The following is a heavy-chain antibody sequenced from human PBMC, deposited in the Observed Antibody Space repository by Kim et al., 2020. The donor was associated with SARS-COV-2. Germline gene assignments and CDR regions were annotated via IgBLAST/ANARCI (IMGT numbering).Heavy chain of an antibody. Sequence: GGSLRLSCAASGFTFSSYWMSWVRQAPGKGLEWVANIKQDGSEKYYVDSVKGRFTISRDNAKNSLYLQMNSLRAEDTAVYYCARDVKSRPQQLVSEYYFDYWGQGTLVTVSS. J-gene: IGHJ4*02. V-gene: IGHV3-7*03. CDR3: ARDVKSRPQQLVSEYYFDY. D-gene: IGHD6-13*01. CDR1: GFTFSSYW. CDR2: IKQDGSEK.